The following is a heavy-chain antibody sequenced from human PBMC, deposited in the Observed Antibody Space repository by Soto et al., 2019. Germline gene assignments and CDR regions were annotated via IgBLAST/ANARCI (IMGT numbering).Heavy chain of an antibody. Sequence: SSETLSRTCTISGGSISSGGYYWSWVRQFPGKVLEWIGYIYYSGTTHYNPSLRSRISMSIDTSKNQFSLRLNSVTAADTAVYYCARDVTTKDFFDYWGQGSPVTVSS. D-gene: IGHD1-1*01. V-gene: IGHV4-31*03. J-gene: IGHJ4*02. CDR2: IYYSGTT. CDR3: ARDVTTKDFFDY. CDR1: GGSISSGGYY.